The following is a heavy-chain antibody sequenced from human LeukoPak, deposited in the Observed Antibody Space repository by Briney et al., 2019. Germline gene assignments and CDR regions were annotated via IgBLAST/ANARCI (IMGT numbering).Heavy chain of an antibody. J-gene: IGHJ4*02. CDR1: GFTFDDYG. D-gene: IGHD3-22*01. V-gene: IGHV3-33*08. CDR3: ARAYYYDVSVTPDY. Sequence: PGGSLRLSCAASGFTFDDYGMHWVRQAPGKGLEWVALIWYDGSNEYYADSVKGRFTISRDTSKNTLYLQMNSLRAEDTAVYYCARAYYYDVSVTPDYWGQGTLVTVSS. CDR2: IWYDGSNE.